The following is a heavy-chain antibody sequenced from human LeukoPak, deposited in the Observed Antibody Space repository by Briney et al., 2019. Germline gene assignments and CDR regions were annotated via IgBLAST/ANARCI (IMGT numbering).Heavy chain of an antibody. CDR2: ISYDGSNK. J-gene: IGHJ4*02. CDR3: ARARYYDGGPFFDS. CDR1: GFTFSSYG. Sequence: GGSLRLSCAASGFTFSSYGMHWVRQAPGKGLEWVAVISYDGSNKYYADSVKGRFTISRENAKNSLYLQMNSLRAGDTAVYYCARARYYDGGPFFDSWGQGTLVTVSS. D-gene: IGHD3-16*01. V-gene: IGHV3-30*03.